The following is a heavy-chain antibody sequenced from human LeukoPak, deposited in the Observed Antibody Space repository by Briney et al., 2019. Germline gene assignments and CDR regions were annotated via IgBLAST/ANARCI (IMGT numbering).Heavy chain of an antibody. CDR1: GGSISSSSYY. Sequence: PSETLSLTCTVSGGSISSSSYYWGWIRQPPGKGLEWIGRSYYSGSTYYNPSLKSQVTISVDTFKNQYSLKLSPVTAADTAVYYCARQSPGIAVVLYYFDYWGQGTLVTVSS. D-gene: IGHD6-19*01. CDR2: SYYSGST. V-gene: IGHV4-39*01. J-gene: IGHJ4*02. CDR3: ARQSPGIAVVLYYFDY.